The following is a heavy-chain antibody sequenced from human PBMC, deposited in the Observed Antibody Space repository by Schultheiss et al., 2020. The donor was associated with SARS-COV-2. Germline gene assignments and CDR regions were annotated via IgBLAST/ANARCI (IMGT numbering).Heavy chain of an antibody. V-gene: IGHV1-18*01. CDR1: GYTFTSYG. CDR3: ARDTTTVTPAYNWFDP. D-gene: IGHD4-17*01. CDR2: ISAYNGNT. J-gene: IGHJ5*02. Sequence: ASVKVSCKASGYTFTSYGISWVRQAPGQGLEWMGWISAYNGNTKYAQKFQGRVTITADESTSTAYMELRSLRSDDTAVYYCARDTTTVTPAYNWFDPWGQGTLVTVSS.